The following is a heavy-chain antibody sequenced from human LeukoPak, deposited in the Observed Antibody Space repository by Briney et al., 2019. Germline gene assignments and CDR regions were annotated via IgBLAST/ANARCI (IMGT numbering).Heavy chain of an antibody. J-gene: IGHJ3*02. V-gene: IGHV3-7*01. CDR1: GFSFSSYW. CDR3: ARPTFSGYRAFNI. Sequence: GGSLRLSCAASGFSFSSYWMSWVRQAQGKGLEWVANIKEDGSEKYYVDSVKGRFTISRDNAKNSLYLQMDSLRAADTAVYYCARPTFSGYRAFNIWGQGTMVTVSS. CDR2: IKEDGSEK. D-gene: IGHD5-24*01.